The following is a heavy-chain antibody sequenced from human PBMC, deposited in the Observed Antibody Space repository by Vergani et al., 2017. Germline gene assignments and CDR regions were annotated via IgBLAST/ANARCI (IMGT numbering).Heavy chain of an antibody. J-gene: IGHJ6*02. CDR2: IWYDGSNK. D-gene: IGHD3-10*01. Sequence: QVQLVESGGGVVQPGRSLRLSCAASGFTFSSYGMHWVRQAPGKGLEWVAVIWYDGSNKYYADAVKGRFTIYIDNSKNTLYLQMNSLIAEDTAVYYCARGTPRGSGMDVWGQGTTVTVSS. V-gene: IGHV3-33*01. CDR3: ARGTPRGSGMDV. CDR1: GFTFSSYG.